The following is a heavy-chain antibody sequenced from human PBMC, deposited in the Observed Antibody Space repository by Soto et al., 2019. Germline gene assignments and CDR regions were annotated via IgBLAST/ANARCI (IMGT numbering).Heavy chain of an antibody. CDR3: ARVLLDIVVVPAAPDY. CDR2: ISSSSSYT. D-gene: IGHD2-2*01. V-gene: IGHV3-21*05. Sequence: VQLVESGGGVVQPGRSLRLSCAASGFTFSSYGMHWVRQAPGKGLEWVSYISSSSSYTNYADSVKGRFTISRDNAKNSLYLQMNSLRAEDTAVYYCARVLLDIVVVPAAPDYWGQGTLVTVSS. CDR1: GFTFSSYG. J-gene: IGHJ4*02.